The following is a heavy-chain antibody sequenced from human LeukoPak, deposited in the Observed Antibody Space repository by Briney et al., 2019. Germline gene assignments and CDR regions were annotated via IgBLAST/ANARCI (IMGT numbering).Heavy chain of an antibody. Sequence: GASVKVSCKVSGYTLTELSMYWVRQAPGKGLEWMGGFDPEDGETINAQKFQGRVTMTEDTSTDTAYMELSSLRSEDTAVYYCATKFRRGAELVGGYAFDIWGQGTMVTVSS. J-gene: IGHJ3*02. D-gene: IGHD2-8*02. V-gene: IGHV1-24*01. CDR2: FDPEDGET. CDR1: GYTLTELS. CDR3: ATKFRRGAELVGGYAFDI.